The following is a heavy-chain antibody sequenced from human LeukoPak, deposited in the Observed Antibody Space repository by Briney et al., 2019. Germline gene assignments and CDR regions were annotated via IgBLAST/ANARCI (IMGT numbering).Heavy chain of an antibody. CDR3: ARGVVITFGGAADY. CDR1: GDSISSYY. D-gene: IGHD3-16*01. V-gene: IGHV4-59*01. Sequence: PSETLSLTCTVSGDSISSYYWSWLRQPPGKGLEWLGYIYHSGSTNYNPSLKSRVTISIDTSKNQFSLKLSSVTAADTAVYYCARGVVITFGGAADYWGQGTLVTVSS. CDR2: IYHSGST. J-gene: IGHJ4*02.